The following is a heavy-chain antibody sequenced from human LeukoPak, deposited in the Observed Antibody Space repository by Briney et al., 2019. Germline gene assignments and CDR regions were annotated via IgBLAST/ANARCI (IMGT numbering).Heavy chain of an antibody. V-gene: IGHV3-23*01. D-gene: IGHD4-23*01. CDR1: GFTFSTYD. Sequence: PGGSLRLSCAASGFTFSTYDMSWVRQAPGKGLERVSVISGSGGSGKYAADSVKGRFTISRDNSKNALYLQMNSLRAEDTALYYCAKGYYGGSATHFDSWGQGTLVTVAS. CDR2: ISGSGGSGK. J-gene: IGHJ4*02. CDR3: AKGYYGGSATHFDS.